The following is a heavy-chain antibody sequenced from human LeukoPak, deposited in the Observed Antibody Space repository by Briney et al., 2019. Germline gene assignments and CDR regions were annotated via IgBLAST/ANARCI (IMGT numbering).Heavy chain of an antibody. CDR3: AKRSVTGSYFFDY. CDR1: GFTFSSYG. D-gene: IGHD1-26*01. J-gene: IGHJ4*02. CDR2: ISYDGSNK. V-gene: IGHV3-30*18. Sequence: GGSLRLSCAASGFTFSSYGMHWVRQAPGKGLEWVAVISYDGSNKYYADSVKGRFTFSRDNSKNTLYLQMNTLRAEDTAVYYCAKRSVTGSYFFDYWGQGTLVTVSS.